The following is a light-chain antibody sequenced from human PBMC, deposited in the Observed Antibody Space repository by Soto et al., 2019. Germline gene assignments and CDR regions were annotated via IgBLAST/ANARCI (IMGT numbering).Light chain of an antibody. CDR2: AAP. J-gene: IGKJ4*01. CDR1: QGISSS. CDR3: QQHKSYPLT. Sequence: DIQLTQSPSFLSASLGARVTIPGRASQGISSSLAWYQQREGKAPKILIYAAPTLQSGAPSRFSGSGSGTEFALTISSLQPEDFATYYCQQHKSYPLTFGGGTKVDIK. V-gene: IGKV1-9*01.